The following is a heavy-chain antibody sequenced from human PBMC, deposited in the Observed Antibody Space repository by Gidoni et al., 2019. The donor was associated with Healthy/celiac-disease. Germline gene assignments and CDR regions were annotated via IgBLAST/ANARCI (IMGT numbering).Heavy chain of an antibody. CDR2: ISSSGSTI. D-gene: IGHD2-8*01. Sequence: QVQLVESGGGLVKPGGSLRLSCAASGFTFRDYYMSWIRQAPGKGLEWVSYISSSGSTIYYADSVKGRFTISRDNAKNSLYLQMNSLRAEDTAVYYCARRGEYCTNGVCYGYYYYGMDVWGQGTTVTVSS. J-gene: IGHJ6*02. CDR3: ARRGEYCTNGVCYGYYYYGMDV. V-gene: IGHV3-11*01. CDR1: GFTFRDYY.